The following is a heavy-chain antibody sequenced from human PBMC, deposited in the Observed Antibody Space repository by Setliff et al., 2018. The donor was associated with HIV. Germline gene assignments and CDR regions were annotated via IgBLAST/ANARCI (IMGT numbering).Heavy chain of an antibody. V-gene: IGHV4-4*09. D-gene: IGHD3-10*01. J-gene: IGHJ5*02. CDR2: IYSSGST. CDR1: GGSISGHY. CDR3: ARHSGVASPNWFDP. Sequence: SETLSLTCTVSGGSISGHYWSWIRQPPGRGLGWIGYIYSSGSTNFNPPLQSRVTISVDTSKNQFSLKLSSVTAADTAVYYCARHSGVASPNWFDPWGQGTLVTVSS.